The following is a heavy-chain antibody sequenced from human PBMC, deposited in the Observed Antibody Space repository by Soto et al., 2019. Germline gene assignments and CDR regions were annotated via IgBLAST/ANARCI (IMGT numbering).Heavy chain of an antibody. V-gene: IGHV1-18*01. J-gene: IGHJ4*02. Sequence: QVQLVQSGAEVKKPGASVKVSCKASGYTFTTAGITCVRQAPGQGLEWVGWISAHNGNTNYAHKPQGRVTMTTEKAKNTAYIEQRSLRSEDRAIYYCAKCGNWNFALEYWGQGTPVTVSS. CDR1: GYTFTTAG. CDR3: AKCGNWNFALEY. D-gene: IGHD1-7*01. CDR2: ISAHNGNT.